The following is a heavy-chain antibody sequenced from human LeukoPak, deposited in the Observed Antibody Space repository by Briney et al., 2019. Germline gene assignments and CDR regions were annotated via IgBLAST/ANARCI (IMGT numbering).Heavy chain of an antibody. V-gene: IGHV1-18*04. CDR1: GYTFTGYY. D-gene: IGHD1-26*01. J-gene: IGHJ3*02. CDR3: ARAGLWELPRYAFDI. CDR2: ISAYNGHT. Sequence: ASVKVSCKASGYTFTGYYMHWVRQAPGQGLEWMGWISAYNGHTNYAQNLQGRVTMTTDTSTSTAYVELRSLRSDDTAVYYCARAGLWELPRYAFDIWGQGTMVTVSS.